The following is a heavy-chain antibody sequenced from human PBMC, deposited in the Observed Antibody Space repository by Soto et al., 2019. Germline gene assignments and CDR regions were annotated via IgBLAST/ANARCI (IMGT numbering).Heavy chain of an antibody. Sequence: GGSLRLSCAASGFTFSSYAMSWVRQAPGKGLEWVSAISGSGGSTYYADSVKGRFTISRDNSKNTLYLQMNSLRAEDMAVYYCAKAPRMVYALYYFDYWGQGTLVTVSS. J-gene: IGHJ4*02. V-gene: IGHV3-23*01. CDR3: AKAPRMVYALYYFDY. CDR1: GFTFSSYA. CDR2: ISGSGGST. D-gene: IGHD2-8*01.